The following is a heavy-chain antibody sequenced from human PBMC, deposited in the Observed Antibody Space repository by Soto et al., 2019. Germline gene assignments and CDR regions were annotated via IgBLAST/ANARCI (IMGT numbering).Heavy chain of an antibody. D-gene: IGHD3-16*01. V-gene: IGHV1-18*01. J-gene: IGHJ6*02. Sequence: QVQLVQSAAEVKKPGASVRVSCKASGYTFIRYGIAWVRQAPGQGLEWMGWISPYNDYTIYAQKLQGRVTMTADTYTRTVYRELRGLRSDDTAVYSCARGGYYDNTWGKLSHYGLDVWGQGTSVTVSS. CDR2: ISPYNDYT. CDR1: GYTFIRYG. CDR3: ARGGYYDNTWGKLSHYGLDV.